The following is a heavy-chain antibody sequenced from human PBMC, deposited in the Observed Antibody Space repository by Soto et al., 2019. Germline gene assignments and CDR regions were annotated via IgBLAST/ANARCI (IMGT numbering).Heavy chain of an antibody. CDR2: IYSTGNT. CDR1: GGSISSSSY. D-gene: IGHD6-13*01. CDR3: RRSSRYSTDV. J-gene: IGHJ6*02. Sequence: QLQLQESGPGLVKPSETLSLTYTVSGGSISSSSYWGWIRQPPGKGLEWIGSIYSTGNTYYNPSLKSRVSISADTSKNQFSLKLTSVTAADTAVYYCRRSSRYSTDVWGQGTTVTVSS. V-gene: IGHV4-39*01.